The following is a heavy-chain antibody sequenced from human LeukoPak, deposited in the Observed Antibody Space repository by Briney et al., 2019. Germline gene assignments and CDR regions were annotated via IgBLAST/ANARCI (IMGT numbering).Heavy chain of an antibody. Sequence: SETLSLTCTVSGYSISGGYYWGWIRQPPGKGLEWIGSIYHSGSTYYNPSLKSRVTISVDTSKNQFSLKLSSVTAADTAVYYCAREWELRYFAFDYWGQGTLVTVSS. CDR2: IYHSGST. CDR3: AREWELRYFAFDY. D-gene: IGHD1-26*01. CDR1: GYSISGGYY. V-gene: IGHV4-38-2*02. J-gene: IGHJ4*02.